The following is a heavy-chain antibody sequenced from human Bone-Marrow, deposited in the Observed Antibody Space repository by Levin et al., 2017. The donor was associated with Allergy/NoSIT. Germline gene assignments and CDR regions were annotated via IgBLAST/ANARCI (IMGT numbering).Heavy chain of an antibody. J-gene: IGHJ3*02. CDR2: FDPEDGER. CDR3: ATDATSLSPLM. V-gene: IGHV1-24*01. Sequence: EASVKVSCKVSGYTLTELCMHWVRQAPGKGLEWMGGFDPEDGERLYAQKFQGRVTMTEDTSTDTAYMELSRLRSEDTAMYYCATDATSLSPLMWGQGTMVTVSS. D-gene: IGHD3-16*02. CDR1: GYTLTELC.